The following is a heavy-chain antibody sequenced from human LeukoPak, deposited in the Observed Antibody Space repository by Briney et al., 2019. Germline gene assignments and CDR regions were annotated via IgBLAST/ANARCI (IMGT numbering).Heavy chain of an antibody. CDR1: GGSISSSSYY. CDR2: IYYSGST. Sequence: SETLSLTCTVSGGSISSSSYYWGWIRQPPGKGLEWIGSIYYSGSTYYNPSLKSRVTISVDTSKNQFSLKLSSVTAADTAVYYCARGLGIAVAHYYYMDVWGKGTTVTISS. D-gene: IGHD6-19*01. V-gene: IGHV4-39*07. CDR3: ARGLGIAVAHYYYMDV. J-gene: IGHJ6*03.